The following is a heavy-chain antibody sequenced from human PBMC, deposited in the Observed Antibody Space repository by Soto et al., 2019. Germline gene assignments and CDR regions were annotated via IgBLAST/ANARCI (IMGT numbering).Heavy chain of an antibody. J-gene: IGHJ4*02. Sequence: QLQLQESGPGLVKPSETLSLTCTVSGGSITSGSYYWGWIRQPPGKGLEWIVTMHSGGSTYYNPSLTSRVSISRDTSRNEFSLKLTSVTAAETAVYYCIRDFGDFLIDHWGQGTLVTVSS. V-gene: IGHV4-39*01. CDR2: MHSGGST. D-gene: IGHD4-17*01. CDR1: GGSITSGSYY. CDR3: IRDFGDFLIDH.